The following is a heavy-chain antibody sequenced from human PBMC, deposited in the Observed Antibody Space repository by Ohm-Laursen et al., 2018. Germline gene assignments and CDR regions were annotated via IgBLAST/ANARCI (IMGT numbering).Heavy chain of an antibody. V-gene: IGHV3-48*04. D-gene: IGHD3-3*01. CDR2: ISNVVSVT. CDR3: ARDRYYDFWSGSKVLDY. CDR1: GFPFSAYS. Sequence: SLRLSCSASGFPFSAYSMNWVRQAPGKGLEWISYISNVVSVTWYADSVKGRFTISRDNAKNSLSLEMNSLRAEDTAVYYCARDRYYDFWSGSKVLDYWGQGTLVTVSS. J-gene: IGHJ4*02.